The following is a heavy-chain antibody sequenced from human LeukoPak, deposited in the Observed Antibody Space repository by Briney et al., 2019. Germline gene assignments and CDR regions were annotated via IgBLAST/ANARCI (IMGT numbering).Heavy chain of an antibody. Sequence: GGSLRLSCAASGFSFDDYAMHWVRQAPGKGLEWVSSISWNSGFIVYADSVKGRFTISRDNAKNSLYLQMNSLRAEDTAVYYCARDSYYYDSSGYQNWFDPWGQGTLVTVSS. D-gene: IGHD3-22*01. CDR2: ISWNSGFI. CDR1: GFSFDDYA. CDR3: ARDSYYYDSSGYQNWFDP. J-gene: IGHJ5*02. V-gene: IGHV3-9*01.